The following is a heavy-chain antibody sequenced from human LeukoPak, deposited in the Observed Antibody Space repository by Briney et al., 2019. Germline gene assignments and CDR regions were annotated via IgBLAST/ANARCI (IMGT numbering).Heavy chain of an antibody. D-gene: IGHD5-18*01. CDR1: GFNFSSHW. CDR2: IKQDGGEK. Sequence: GGSLRLSCAASGFNFSSHWMSWVRQAPGKGLEWVANIKQDGGEKYYVDSVKGRFTISRDNAKKSLSLLMNSLGAEDTAVYYCARDPPGVDTAMIFDYWGQGTLVTVSS. J-gene: IGHJ4*02. V-gene: IGHV3-7*03. CDR3: ARDPPGVDTAMIFDY.